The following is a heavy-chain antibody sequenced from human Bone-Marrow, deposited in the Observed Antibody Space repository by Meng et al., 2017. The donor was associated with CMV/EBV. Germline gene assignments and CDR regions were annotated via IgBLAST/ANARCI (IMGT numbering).Heavy chain of an antibody. V-gene: IGHV1-2*02. D-gene: IGHD3-9*01. Sequence: ASLKVSCKASEYTFTGYYIHWVRQAPGQGLEWMGWIDPNGGGTNYAQKFQDRVTMTSDTSIRTAYMELSRLRSDDTAVYYCARNSIVLRYFDWLLGYWGQGTLVTVSS. CDR3: ARNSIVLRYFDWLLGY. CDR1: EYTFTGYY. J-gene: IGHJ4*02. CDR2: IDPNGGGT.